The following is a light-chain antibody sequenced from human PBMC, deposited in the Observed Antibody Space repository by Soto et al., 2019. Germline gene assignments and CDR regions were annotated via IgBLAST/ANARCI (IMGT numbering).Light chain of an antibody. Sequence: QSALTQAASVSWSPGQSSTISCTGTSSDVGGYNYVSWYQQHPGKAPKFMIYDVSNRPSGVSNRFSGSKSGNTASLTISGLQAEDEADYYCSSYTTSNTRQIVFGTGTKVTV. V-gene: IGLV2-14*01. CDR1: SSDVGGYNY. CDR2: DVS. J-gene: IGLJ1*01. CDR3: SSYTTSNTRQIV.